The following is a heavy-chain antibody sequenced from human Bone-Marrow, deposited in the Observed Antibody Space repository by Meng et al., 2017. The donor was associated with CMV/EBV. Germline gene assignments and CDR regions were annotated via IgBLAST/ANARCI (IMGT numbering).Heavy chain of an antibody. CDR3: SRGFHGPDS. Sequence: LRLSCAASGFTFNNEAMQWVRQAPDKGLEWVSVVSSDGNRKYYADFLKGRFATSRDNSKNTVYLQVNSLTSEDTAVYFCSRGFHGPDSWGQGTLVTVSS. V-gene: IGHV3-30*03. J-gene: IGHJ4*02. CDR1: GFTFNNEA. CDR2: VSSDGNRK. D-gene: IGHD2-21*01.